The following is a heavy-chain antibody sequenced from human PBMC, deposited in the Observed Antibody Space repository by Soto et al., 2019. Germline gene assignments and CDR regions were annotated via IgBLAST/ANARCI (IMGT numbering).Heavy chain of an antibody. V-gene: IGHV3-23*01. CDR3: AKLPMIQWGTFGFYFDS. CDR1: GFTFASYA. CDR2: ISGSGKNT. Sequence: EVQLLESGGGLVQPGGSLRLSCAASGFTFASYAMSWVRQAPGEGLEWVSTISGSGKNTYYADSVKGRVTISRDNSKNTLFLQMVSLRGEDTATYYCAKLPMIQWGTFGFYFDSWGQGMLVTVSS. J-gene: IGHJ4*02. D-gene: IGHD3-16*01.